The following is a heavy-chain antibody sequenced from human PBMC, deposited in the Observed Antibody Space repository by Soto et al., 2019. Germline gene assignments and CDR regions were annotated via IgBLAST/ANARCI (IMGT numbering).Heavy chain of an antibody. Sequence: EVQLVESGGGLVQPGGSLRLSCAASEFTFSGRSVHWVRQAPGKGLVWVSGIDKVGTDSTYADPVQGRFTSSRDNAKNTVYLQMNSLRVEDTAVYYCARGWFGPDVWGKGTTVTVSS. CDR1: EFTFSGRS. V-gene: IGHV3-74*01. CDR3: ARGWFGPDV. CDR2: IDKVGTDS. J-gene: IGHJ6*03. D-gene: IGHD3-10*01.